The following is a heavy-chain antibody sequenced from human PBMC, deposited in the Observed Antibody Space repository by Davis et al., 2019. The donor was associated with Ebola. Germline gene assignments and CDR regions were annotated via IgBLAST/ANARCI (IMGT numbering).Heavy chain of an antibody. CDR1: GGSISSSSYY. D-gene: IGHD3-22*01. CDR2: IYYSGST. J-gene: IGHJ5*02. CDR3: ARVPYYYDSSGYYGLGGWFDP. V-gene: IGHV4-39*07. Sequence: MPSETLSLTCTVSGGSISSSSYYWGWIRQPPGKGLEWIGSIYYSGSTYYNPSLKIRVTISVNTSKNQFSLKLSSVTAADTAVYYCARVPYYYDSSGYYGLGGWFDPWGQGTLVTVSS.